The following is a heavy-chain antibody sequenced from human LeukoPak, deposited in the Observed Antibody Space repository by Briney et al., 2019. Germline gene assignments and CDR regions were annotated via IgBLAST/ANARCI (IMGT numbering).Heavy chain of an antibody. D-gene: IGHD6-13*01. V-gene: IGHV1-69*05. Sequence: ASVKVSCKASGGTFSSYAISWVRQAPGQGLEWVGGIIPIFGTANYAQKFQGRVTITTDESTSTAYMELSSLRSEDTAVYYCARADSSSWRDAFDIWGQGTMVTVSS. CDR3: ARADSSSWRDAFDI. CDR1: GGTFSSYA. CDR2: IIPIFGTA. J-gene: IGHJ3*02.